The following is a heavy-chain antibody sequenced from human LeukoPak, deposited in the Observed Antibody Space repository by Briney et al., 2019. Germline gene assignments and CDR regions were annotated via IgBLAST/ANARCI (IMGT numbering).Heavy chain of an antibody. CDR3: ARIPSGNFDY. V-gene: IGHV3-30*03. CDR2: ISYDGSNK. J-gene: IGHJ4*02. D-gene: IGHD3-10*01. CDR1: GFIFSSHG. Sequence: GGSLRLSCAASGFIFSSHGMNWVRQAPGKGLEWVAVISYDGSNKYYADSVKGRFTISRDNSKNTLYLQMNSLRAEDTAVYYCARIPSGNFDYWGQGTLVTVSS.